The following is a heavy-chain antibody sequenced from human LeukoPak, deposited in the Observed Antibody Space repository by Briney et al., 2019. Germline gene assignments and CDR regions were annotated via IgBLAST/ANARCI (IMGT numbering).Heavy chain of an antibody. CDR1: GFPFSSYA. CDR2: IISSGGVT. D-gene: IGHD2-21*01. V-gene: IGHV3-23*01. Sequence: GGSLRLSCAASGFPFSSYAMSWVRQAPGKGLEWVSSIISSGGVTYYADSVKGRFTISRDNSKNTVYLQMDSLRAEDSAVYYCAKAPVTTCSGAYCYPFDYWGQGTLVTVSS. CDR3: AKAPVTTCSGAYCYPFDY. J-gene: IGHJ4*02.